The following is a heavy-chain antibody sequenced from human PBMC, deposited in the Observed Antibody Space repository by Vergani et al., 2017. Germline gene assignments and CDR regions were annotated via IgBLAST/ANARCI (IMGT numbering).Heavy chain of an antibody. D-gene: IGHD3-16*01. CDR3: VKDNDYDADGTFDL. J-gene: IGHJ2*01. CDR2: IDRNYGV. V-gene: IGHV3-9*01. CDR1: GFTFQAFA. Sequence: VEAGGGLVQPGGSLRLSCTASGFTFQAFAFNWVRQVSGRGLEWVSGIDRNYGVKNGNSFEGRCSISRDNAKKAVFLQMINLRKEDTALYFCVKDNDYDADGTFDLWGRGTLVTVSS.